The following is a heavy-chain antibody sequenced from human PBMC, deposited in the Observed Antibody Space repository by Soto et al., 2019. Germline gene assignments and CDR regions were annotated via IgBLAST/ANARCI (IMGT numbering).Heavy chain of an antibody. CDR1: EFTFDSFA. D-gene: IGHD6-13*01. V-gene: IGHV3-23*01. J-gene: IGHJ4*02. CDR3: AKSYNLYGSSWYLWYY. CDR2: ISGSGAAT. Sequence: GGSLRLSCAASEFTFDSFAMTWVRQAPGKGLQWVSSISGSGAATYYVDSVKGRFTISRDNSKNTLYLQMNSLRADDTAIYYCAKSYNLYGSSWYLWYYWGQGTLVTVSS.